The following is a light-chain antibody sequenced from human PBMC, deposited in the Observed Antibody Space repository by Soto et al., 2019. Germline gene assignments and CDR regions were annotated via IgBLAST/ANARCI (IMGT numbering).Light chain of an antibody. CDR3: QQYGSSPLT. Sequence: EIVMTQSPATLSVSPGESATLSCRASQSVSGNLAWYQQKPGQAPRLLIYDASTRATGIPARFSGSGSGTDFTLTISRLEPEDFAVYYGQQYGSSPLTFGGGTKVDIK. V-gene: IGKV3-15*01. CDR1: QSVSGN. CDR2: DAS. J-gene: IGKJ4*01.